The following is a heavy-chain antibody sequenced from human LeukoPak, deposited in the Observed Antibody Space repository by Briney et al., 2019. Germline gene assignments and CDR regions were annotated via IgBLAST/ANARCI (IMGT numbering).Heavy chain of an antibody. CDR1: GFSLTTYGVG. V-gene: IGHV2-5*02. CDR2: ISWDDDK. J-gene: IGHJ4*02. D-gene: IGHD2-8*01. Sequence: SGPTLVKPTQTLTLTCTFSGFSLTTYGVGVGWIRQPPGKALERLALISWDDDKRYSPSLKSRLTITRDTSKNQVVLTMTNMDPVDTATYYCAHRTYGPFHYWGQGTLVTVSS. CDR3: AHRTYGPFHY.